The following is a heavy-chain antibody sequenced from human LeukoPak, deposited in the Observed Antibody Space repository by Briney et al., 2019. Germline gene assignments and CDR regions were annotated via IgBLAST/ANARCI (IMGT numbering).Heavy chain of an antibody. CDR3: TTSYYDSSGYHN. J-gene: IGHJ4*02. CDR2: IKSKTDGGTT. CDR1: GFTFSNAW. Sequence: GGSLRLSCAASGFTFSNAWMSWVGQAPGRGREWVGRIKSKTDGGTTDYAAPVKGRFTISRDDSKNTLYLQMNSLKTEVTAVYYCTTSYYDSSGYHNWGQGTLVTVSS. V-gene: IGHV3-15*01. D-gene: IGHD3-22*01.